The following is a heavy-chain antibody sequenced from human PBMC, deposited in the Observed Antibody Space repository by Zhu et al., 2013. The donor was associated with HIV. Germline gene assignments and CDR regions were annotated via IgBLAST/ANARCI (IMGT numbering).Heavy chain of an antibody. V-gene: IGHV1-69*02. CDR2: IIPILGIA. J-gene: IGHJ6*02. Sequence: QVQLVQSGAEVKKPGSSVKVSCKASGGTFSSYTISWVRQAPGQGLEWMGRIIPILGIANYAQKFQGRVTITADKSTSTAYMELSSLRSEDTAVYYCARPDYGSGSPYGMDVWGQGTTVTVSS. CDR3: ARPDYGSGSPYGMDV. CDR1: GGTFSSYT. D-gene: IGHD3-10*01.